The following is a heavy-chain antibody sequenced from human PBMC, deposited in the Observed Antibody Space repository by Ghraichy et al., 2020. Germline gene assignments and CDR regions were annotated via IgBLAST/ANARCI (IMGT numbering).Heavy chain of an antibody. CDR2: ISSSSSTI. Sequence: GSLRLSCAASGFTFSSYSMNWVRQAPGKGLEWVSYISSSSSTIYYADSVKGRFTISRDNAKNALYLQMNSLRDEDTAVYYCSGEWELHPLDAFDIWGQGTMVTVSS. D-gene: IGHD1-26*01. V-gene: IGHV3-48*02. CDR3: SGEWELHPLDAFDI. J-gene: IGHJ3*02. CDR1: GFTFSSYS.